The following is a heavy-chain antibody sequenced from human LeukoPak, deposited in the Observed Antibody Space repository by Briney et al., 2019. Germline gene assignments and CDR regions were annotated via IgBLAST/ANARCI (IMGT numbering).Heavy chain of an antibody. CDR1: GASLSTSS. Sequence: SQTLSLTCTVSGASLSTSSWTWIRQPPGKGLGCTGFIYYSGTAHYHLSLKSRVTISLHTSKNQFSLRLSSVTAADTAVYYCARHFSNGWSDKWGQGTLVTVS. D-gene: IGHD6-19*01. CDR2: IYYSGTA. V-gene: IGHV4-59*08. CDR3: ARHFSNGWSDK. J-gene: IGHJ4*02.